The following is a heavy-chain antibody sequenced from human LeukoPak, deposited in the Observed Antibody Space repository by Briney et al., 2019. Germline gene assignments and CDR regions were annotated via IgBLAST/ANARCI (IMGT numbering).Heavy chain of an antibody. J-gene: IGHJ6*03. CDR2: IYYSGST. CDR1: GGSISSYY. V-gene: IGHV4-59*01. CDR3: ARNSSSWYDFGDYYHYMDV. Sequence: SETLSLTCTVSGGSISSYYWSWIRQPPGKGLEWIGYIYYSGSTNYNPSLKSRVTISVDTSKNQFSLKLSSVTAADTAVYYCARNSSSWYDFGDYYHYMDVWGKGTTVTVSS. D-gene: IGHD6-13*01.